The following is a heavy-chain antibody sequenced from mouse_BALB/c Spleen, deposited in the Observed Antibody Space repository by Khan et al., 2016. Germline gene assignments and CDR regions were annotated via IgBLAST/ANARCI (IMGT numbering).Heavy chain of an antibody. Sequence: VQLQQSGAELVKPGASVKLSCTASGFNIKDTYMHWVKQRPEQGLEWIGRIDPANGNTKYDPKFQGKATITADTSSNNAYLQLSSLPSEDTAVYYCARSPYDYDVGFAYWGQGTLVTVSA. CDR3: ARSPYDYDVGFAY. J-gene: IGHJ3*01. CDR2: IDPANGNT. CDR1: GFNIKDTY. V-gene: IGHV14-3*02. D-gene: IGHD2-4*01.